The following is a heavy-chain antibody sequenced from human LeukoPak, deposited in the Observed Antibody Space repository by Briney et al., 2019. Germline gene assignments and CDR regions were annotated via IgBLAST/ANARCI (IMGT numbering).Heavy chain of an antibody. J-gene: IGHJ6*03. Sequence: PSETLSLTCAVYGESHSNYYWSWIRQPPGKGLEWIGEINHYGSTNYNPSLKSRITISVDTSKNQFSLKLSSVTAADTDVYYCARTTEGGYTYGYFYYYYMDVWGKGTTVTISS. CDR2: INHYGST. V-gene: IGHV4-34*01. CDR3: ARTTEGGYTYGYFYYYYMDV. CDR1: GESHSNYY. D-gene: IGHD5-18*01.